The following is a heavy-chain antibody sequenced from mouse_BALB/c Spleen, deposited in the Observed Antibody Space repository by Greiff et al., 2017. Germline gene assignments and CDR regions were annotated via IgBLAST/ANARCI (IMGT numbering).Heavy chain of an antibody. D-gene: IGHD2-14*01. Sequence: EVKLMESGGGLVQPGGSRKLSCAASGFTFSSFGMHWVRQAPEKGLEWVAYISSGSSTIYYADTVKGRFTISRDNPKNTLFLQMTSLRSEDTAMYYCARGRYDWYFDYWGQGTTLTVSS. CDR3: ARGRYDWYFDY. J-gene: IGHJ2*01. CDR2: ISSGSSTI. CDR1: GFTFSSFG. V-gene: IGHV5-17*02.